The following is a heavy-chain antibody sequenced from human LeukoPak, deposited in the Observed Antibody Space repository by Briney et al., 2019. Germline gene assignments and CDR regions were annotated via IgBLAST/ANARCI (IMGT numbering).Heavy chain of an antibody. CDR3: ARDNRRWLQPRGWPFDI. D-gene: IGHD5-24*01. Sequence: ASVKVSCKASGYTFTGYYMHWVRQAPGQGLEWMGQINPNSGGTNYAQKFQGRVTVTRDTSISTAYMELSRLRSDDTAVYYCARDNRRWLQPRGWPFDIWGQGTMVTVSS. V-gene: IGHV1-2*06. CDR1: GYTFTGYY. J-gene: IGHJ3*02. CDR2: INPNSGGT.